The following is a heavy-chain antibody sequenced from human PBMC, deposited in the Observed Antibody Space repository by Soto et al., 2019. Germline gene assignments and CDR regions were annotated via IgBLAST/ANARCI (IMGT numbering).Heavy chain of an antibody. CDR3: AKGLLNGRWYAAD. Sequence: PGGSLRLSCAASGFTFSSYAMSWVRQAPGKGLEWVSAISGSGGSTYYADSVKGRFTISRDNSKNTAYLQMNSLRAEDTAVYYCAKGLLNGRWYAADWGQGTLVTVSS. D-gene: IGHD6-13*01. CDR2: ISGSGGST. J-gene: IGHJ4*02. V-gene: IGHV3-23*01. CDR1: GFTFSSYA.